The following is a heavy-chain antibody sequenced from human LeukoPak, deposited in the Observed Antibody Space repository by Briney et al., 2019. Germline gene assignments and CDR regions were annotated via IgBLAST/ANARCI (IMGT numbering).Heavy chain of an antibody. D-gene: IGHD2-2*02. J-gene: IGHJ4*02. Sequence: GGTLRLSCAASGFTFSSYSMNWVRQAPGKGLEWVSSISSSSSYIYYTDSVKGRFTISRDNAKNSLYLQMNSLRAEDTAVYYCARLDCSSTSCYNGEDYWGQGTLVTVSS. CDR2: ISSSSSYI. CDR1: GFTFSSYS. CDR3: ARLDCSSTSCYNGEDY. V-gene: IGHV3-21*01.